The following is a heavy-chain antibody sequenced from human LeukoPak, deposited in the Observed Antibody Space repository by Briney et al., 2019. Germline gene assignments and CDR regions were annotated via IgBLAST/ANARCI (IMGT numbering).Heavy chain of an antibody. V-gene: IGHV1-69*13. J-gene: IGHJ4*02. CDR3: ARAAAGTGRPYYFDY. CDR1: GGTFISYA. D-gene: IGHD6-13*01. CDR2: IIPIFGTA. Sequence: SVKVSCKASGGTFISYAISWVRQAPGQGLEWMGGIIPIFGTANYAQKFQGRVTITADESTSTANMELSSLRSEDTAVYYCARAAAGTGRPYYFDYWGQGTLVTVSS.